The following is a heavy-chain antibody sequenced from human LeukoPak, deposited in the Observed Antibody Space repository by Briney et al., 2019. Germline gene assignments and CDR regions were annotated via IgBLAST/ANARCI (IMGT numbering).Heavy chain of an antibody. CDR1: GFTFRNYW. D-gene: IGHD3-16*01. Sequence: GGSLRLSCAGSGFTFRNYWMHWVRQAPGKGLVWVSRINSDEISTNYADSVQGRFTISRDNAQNSLYLQMNGLRVEDTAVYYCTRRLDDWGQGTLVTVSS. CDR2: INSDEIST. CDR3: TRRLDD. J-gene: IGHJ4*02. V-gene: IGHV3-74*01.